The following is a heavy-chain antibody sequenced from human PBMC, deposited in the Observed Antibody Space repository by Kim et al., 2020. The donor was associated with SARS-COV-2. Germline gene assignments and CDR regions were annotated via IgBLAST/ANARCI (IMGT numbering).Heavy chain of an antibody. CDR3: AKSEREKDFDY. D-gene: IGHD1-26*01. J-gene: IGHJ4*02. V-gene: IGHV3-30*02. Sequence: YYAGSGKCRFTISRDNSENTLYLQMNSLRAEDTAVYYCAKSEREKDFDYWGQGTLVTVSS.